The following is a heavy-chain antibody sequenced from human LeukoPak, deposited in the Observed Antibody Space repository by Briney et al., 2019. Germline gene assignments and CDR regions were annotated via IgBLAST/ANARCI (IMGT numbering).Heavy chain of an antibody. CDR1: GFTFGDYA. D-gene: IGHD3-16*01. CDR2: IRSKGYGGTT. Sequence: GGSLRLSCTASGFTFGDYAMSWFRQAPGKGLEWVAFIRSKGYGGTTEYAASVKGRFTISRDDSKSIAYLQMNSLKTEDTAVYYCIRDRGGWGGYWGQGTLVTVSS. V-gene: IGHV3-49*03. J-gene: IGHJ4*02. CDR3: IRDRGGWGGY.